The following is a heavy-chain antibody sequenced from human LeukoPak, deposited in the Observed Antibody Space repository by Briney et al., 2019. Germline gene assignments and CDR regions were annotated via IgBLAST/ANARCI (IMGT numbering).Heavy chain of an antibody. CDR2: IKQDGSEK. CDR1: GFTFSSYW. Sequence: GGSLRLSCAASGFTFSSYWMSWVRQAPGKGLEWVANIKQDGSEKYYVDSVKGRFTISRDNAKNSLYLQMNSLRAEDTAVYYCARSSVRVMGYDFWSGTYFDYWGQGTLVTVSS. J-gene: IGHJ4*02. D-gene: IGHD3-3*01. V-gene: IGHV3-7*01. CDR3: ARSSVRVMGYDFWSGTYFDY.